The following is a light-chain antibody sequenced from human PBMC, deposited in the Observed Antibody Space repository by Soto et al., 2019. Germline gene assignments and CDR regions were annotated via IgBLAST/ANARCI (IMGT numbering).Light chain of an antibody. CDR3: QRYHTYSGT. J-gene: IGKJ3*01. CDR2: RAS. Sequence: DIQMTQSPSTMSASVGDRVTITCRASQSIDTWLAWYQQKPGKAPKLLIYRASSLESGVPSRFSGRGSGTEFTLTISSLQPDDFSTYYCQRYHTYSGTFGPGTKVDIK. CDR1: QSIDTW. V-gene: IGKV1-5*03.